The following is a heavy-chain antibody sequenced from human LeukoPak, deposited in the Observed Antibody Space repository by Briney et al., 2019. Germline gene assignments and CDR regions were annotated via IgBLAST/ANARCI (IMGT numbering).Heavy chain of an antibody. J-gene: IGHJ3*02. CDR3: ARGLNNRKSGRRFDVFEI. D-gene: IGHD1-14*01. CDR1: GGSISSSSYY. CDR2: IYYSGST. Sequence: SETLSLTCTVSGGSISSSSYYWGWIRQPPGKGLEWIGSIYYSGSTYYNPSLKSRVTISVDTSKNQFSLKLRSVTAADTAVYYCARGLNNRKSGRRFDVFEIWGQGTMVTVSS. V-gene: IGHV4-39*07.